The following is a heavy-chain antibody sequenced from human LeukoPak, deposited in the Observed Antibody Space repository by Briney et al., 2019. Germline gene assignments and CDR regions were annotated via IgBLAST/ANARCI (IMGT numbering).Heavy chain of an antibody. CDR1: GFTFSSYA. CDR2: ISGSGGST. Sequence: GGSLRLSCAASGFTFSSYAMSWVRQAPGKGLEWVSAISGSGGSTYYADSVKGRFTISRDNSKDTVSLQMHSLRDEDTATYYCAKDDGWLYYNHWGQGTLVTVSS. CDR3: AKDDGWLYYNH. J-gene: IGHJ4*02. V-gene: IGHV3-23*01. D-gene: IGHD3-22*01.